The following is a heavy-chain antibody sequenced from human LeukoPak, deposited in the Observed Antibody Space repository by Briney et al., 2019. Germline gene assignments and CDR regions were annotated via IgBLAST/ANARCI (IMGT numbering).Heavy chain of an antibody. Sequence: PGGSLRLSCAASGFTFSSYSMNWVRQAPGKGLEWVSSITSSSGYMTYADSMKGRFTISRDNAKNTLYLQMNSLRAEDTAVYYCARDWRAMNAFDIWGQGTMVTVSS. J-gene: IGHJ3*02. V-gene: IGHV3-21*01. D-gene: IGHD5-18*01. CDR2: ITSSSGYM. CDR3: ARDWRAMNAFDI. CDR1: GFTFSSYS.